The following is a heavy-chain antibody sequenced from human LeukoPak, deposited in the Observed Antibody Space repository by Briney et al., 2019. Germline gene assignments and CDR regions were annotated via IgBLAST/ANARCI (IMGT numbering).Heavy chain of an antibody. J-gene: IGHJ4*02. CDR3: AKSPPLYSGSYAEFDY. CDR2: IIPIFGTA. CDR1: GGTFSSYA. D-gene: IGHD1-26*01. V-gene: IGHV1-69*01. Sequence: SVKISCKASGGTFSSYAISWVRQAPGQGLEWIGGIIPIFGTANYAQKFQGRVTITADESTSTAYMELSSLRSEDTAVYYCAKSPPLYSGSYAEFDYWGQGTLVTVSS.